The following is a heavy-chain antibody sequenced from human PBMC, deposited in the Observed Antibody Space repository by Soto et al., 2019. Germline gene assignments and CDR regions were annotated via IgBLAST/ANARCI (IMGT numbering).Heavy chain of an antibody. D-gene: IGHD2-21*02. CDR3: ARDEGYCGGDCYAEYFQH. V-gene: IGHV1-69*12. Sequence: QVQLVQSGAEVKKPGSSVKVSCKASGGTFSSYAISWVRQAPGQGLEWMGGIIPIFGTANYAQKFQGRVTITADESTSKAYMELSSLRSEDTAVYYCARDEGYCGGDCYAEYFQHWGQGTLVTVSS. CDR2: IIPIFGTA. J-gene: IGHJ1*01. CDR1: GGTFSSYA.